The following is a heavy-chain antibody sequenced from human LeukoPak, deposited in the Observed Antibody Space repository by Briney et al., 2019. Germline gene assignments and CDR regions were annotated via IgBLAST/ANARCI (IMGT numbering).Heavy chain of an antibody. D-gene: IGHD2-21*02. J-gene: IGHJ6*02. Sequence: GASVKVSCKASGGTFSSYAISWVRQAPGQGLEWMGRIIPILGIANYAQKFQGRVTITADKSTSTAYMELSSLRSEDTAVYYCARRHIVVVTGDYYYYGMDVWGQGTTVTVSS. CDR3: ARRHIVVVTGDYYYYGMDV. CDR2: IIPILGIA. CDR1: GGTFSSYA. V-gene: IGHV1-69*04.